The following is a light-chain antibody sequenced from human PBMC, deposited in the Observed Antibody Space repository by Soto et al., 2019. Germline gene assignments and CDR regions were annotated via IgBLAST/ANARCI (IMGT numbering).Light chain of an antibody. J-gene: IGKJ1*01. V-gene: IGKV1-27*01. Sequence: DIQMTQSPSSLSACVGDRVTITCRASQAISNYLAWYQQKPGKVPKLLIYAASTLQSGVPSRFSGSGSGTDFTLTISSLQPEDVATYYCQKYNSAPRTFGQGTKVEIK. CDR1: QAISNY. CDR3: QKYNSAPRT. CDR2: AAS.